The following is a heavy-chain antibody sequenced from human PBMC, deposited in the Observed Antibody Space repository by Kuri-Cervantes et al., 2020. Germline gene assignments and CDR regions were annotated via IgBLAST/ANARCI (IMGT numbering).Heavy chain of an antibody. D-gene: IGHD1-26*01. CDR2: IWYDGSNK. CDR1: GFTFSSYG. J-gene: IGHJ6*03. Sequence: GGSLRLSCAASGFTFSSYGMHWVRQAPGKGLEWVAVIWYDGSNKYYADSVKGRFTISRDNAKNSLYLQMNSLRAEDTAVYYCARGEEYMDVWGKGTTVTVSS. CDR3: ARGEEYMDV. V-gene: IGHV3-33*01.